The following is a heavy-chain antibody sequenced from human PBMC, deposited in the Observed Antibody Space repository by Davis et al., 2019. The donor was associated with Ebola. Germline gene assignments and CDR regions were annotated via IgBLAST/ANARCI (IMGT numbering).Heavy chain of an antibody. Sequence: PGGSLRLSCAGSGFAFGDYAMHWVRQAPGKGLEWVSGISWNSDSIVYADSVKGRFTISRDNSKNTLHLQMNSLRVEDTAIYYCVKDTSSIWFDVWGQGTMVTVSS. CDR1: GFAFGDYA. V-gene: IGHV3-9*01. CDR2: ISWNSDSI. CDR3: VKDTSSIWFDV. D-gene: IGHD2-2*01. J-gene: IGHJ3*01.